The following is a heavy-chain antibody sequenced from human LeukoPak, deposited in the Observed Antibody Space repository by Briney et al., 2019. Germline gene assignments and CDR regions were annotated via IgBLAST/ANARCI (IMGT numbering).Heavy chain of an antibody. D-gene: IGHD4-23*01. V-gene: IGHV1-2*02. CDR2: TNPNSGGT. Sequence: ASVKVSCKASGYTFTGYYMHWVRQAPGQGLEWMGWTNPNSGGTNYAQKFQGRVTMTRDTSITTAYMELSRLSSDDTAVYYCARHPGKVTNDWYFDLWGRGTLVTVSS. CDR1: GYTFTGYY. CDR3: ARHPGKVTNDWYFDL. J-gene: IGHJ2*01.